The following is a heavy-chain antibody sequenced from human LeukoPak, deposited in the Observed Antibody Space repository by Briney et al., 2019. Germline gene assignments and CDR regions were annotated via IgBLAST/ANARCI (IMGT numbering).Heavy chain of an antibody. CDR3: ASVTMVRGVIFDY. CDR1: GGSISSYY. Sequence: SETLSLTCTVSGGSISSYYWSWIRQPPGKGLEWIGYIYYSGSTNYNPSLKSRVTISVDTSKNQFSLKLSSVPAADTAVYYCASVTMVRGVIFDYWGQGTLVTVSS. V-gene: IGHV4-59*01. J-gene: IGHJ4*02. CDR2: IYYSGST. D-gene: IGHD3-10*01.